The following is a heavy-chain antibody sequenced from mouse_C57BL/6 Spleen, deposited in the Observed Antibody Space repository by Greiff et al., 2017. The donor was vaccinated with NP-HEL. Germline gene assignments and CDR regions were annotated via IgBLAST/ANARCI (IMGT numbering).Heavy chain of an antibody. V-gene: IGHV1-76*01. CDR2: IYPGSGNT. CDR3: AKFTDYDVPRYYAMDY. D-gene: IGHD2-4*01. CDR1: GYTFTDYY. J-gene: IGHJ4*01. Sequence: QVQLQQSGAELVRPGASVKLSCKASGYTFTDYYINWVKQRPGQGLEWIARIYPGSGNTYYNEKFKGKATLTAEKSSSSAYMQLSSLTSEDSAVYFCAKFTDYDVPRYYAMDYWGQGTSVTVSS.